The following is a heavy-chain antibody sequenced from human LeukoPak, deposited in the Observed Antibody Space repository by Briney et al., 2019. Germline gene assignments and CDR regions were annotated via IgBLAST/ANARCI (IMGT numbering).Heavy chain of an antibody. V-gene: IGHV1-18*01. CDR1: GYTFTSYG. CDR3: ARDTHFEYTDFVDPLDY. CDR2: ISAYNGNT. D-gene: IGHD3-3*01. J-gene: IGHJ4*02. Sequence: GASVKVSCKASGYTFTSYGISWVRQAPGQGLEWMGWISAYNGNTNYAQELQGRVTMTTDTSTSTAYMELRSLRSDDTAVYYCARDTHFEYTDFVDPLDYWGQGTLVTVSS.